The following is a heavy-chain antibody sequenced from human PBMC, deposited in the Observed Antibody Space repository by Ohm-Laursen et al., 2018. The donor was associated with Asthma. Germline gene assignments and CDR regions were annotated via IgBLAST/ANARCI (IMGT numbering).Heavy chain of an antibody. J-gene: IGHJ1*01. CDR3: AKDCYSRSPRPKNLGL. V-gene: IGHV3-30-3*01. CDR1: GFTFSRHA. Sequence: SLRLSCSASGFTFSRHAMHWVRQAPGKGLAWVAVISKAGSNKYYAESVKGRFTISRDNSMNTLYVHMNSLRAEDTAVDYCAKDCYSRSPRPKNLGLWGQGTLVTVSS. CDR2: ISKAGSNK. D-gene: IGHD6-6*01.